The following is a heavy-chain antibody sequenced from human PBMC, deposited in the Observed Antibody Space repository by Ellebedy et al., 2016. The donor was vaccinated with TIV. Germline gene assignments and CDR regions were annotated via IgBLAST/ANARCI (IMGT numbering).Heavy chain of an antibody. Sequence: GESLKISCAASGFTVSNNYTSWVRPALGKGLEWVSVIYSVGTTYHADSVKGRFIISRDNSKNTLYLQMNNLRVEDNAVYYCSSAPSGLFDYWGQGTLVTVSS. CDR2: IYSVGTT. J-gene: IGHJ4*02. CDR3: SSAPSGLFDY. V-gene: IGHV3-66*01. D-gene: IGHD3-10*01. CDR1: GFTVSNNY.